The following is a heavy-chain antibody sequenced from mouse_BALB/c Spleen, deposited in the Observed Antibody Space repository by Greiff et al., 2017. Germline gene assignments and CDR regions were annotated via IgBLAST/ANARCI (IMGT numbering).Heavy chain of an antibody. J-gene: IGHJ4*01. CDR2: INPSTGYT. Sequence: VQLQQSGAELAKPGASVKMSCKASGYTFTSYWMHWVKQRPGQVLEWIGYINPSTGYTEYNQKFKDKATLTADKSSSTAYMQLSSLTSEDSAVYYCARDSSGPYAMDYWGQGTSVTVSS. V-gene: IGHV1-7*01. CDR1: GYTFTSYW. CDR3: ARDSSGPYAMDY. D-gene: IGHD3-2*01.